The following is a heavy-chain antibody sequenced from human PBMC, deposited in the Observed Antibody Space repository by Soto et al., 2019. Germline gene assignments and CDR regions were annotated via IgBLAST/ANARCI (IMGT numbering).Heavy chain of an antibody. Sequence: QVQLVESGGGVVQPGRSLRLSCAASGFTFSSYAMHWVRQAPGKGLEWEAVISYDGSNKYFADSVKGRFTISRDNSNNTLYLQMNNLRAEDTAVYYCARGPDYDILTGYNWIDPWGQGTLVTVSS. CDR1: GFTFSSYA. CDR2: ISYDGSNK. D-gene: IGHD3-9*01. CDR3: ARGPDYDILTGYNWIDP. J-gene: IGHJ5*02. V-gene: IGHV3-30-3*01.